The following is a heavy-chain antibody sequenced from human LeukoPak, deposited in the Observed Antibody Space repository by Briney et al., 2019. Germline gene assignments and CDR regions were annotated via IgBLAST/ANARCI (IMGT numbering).Heavy chain of an antibody. J-gene: IGHJ4*02. D-gene: IGHD3-10*01. CDR2: IHYSGSA. CDR3: VRGGSSSGIYY. V-gene: IGHV4-39*01. CDR1: GGSISSSSFY. Sequence: SETLSLTCTVSGGSISSSSFYWGWIRQPPGKGLEWIGSIHYSGSAYYNPSLESRVTISVDTSKNQFSLKLNSVTAADTAVYYCVRGGSSSGIYYWGQGTLVTVSS.